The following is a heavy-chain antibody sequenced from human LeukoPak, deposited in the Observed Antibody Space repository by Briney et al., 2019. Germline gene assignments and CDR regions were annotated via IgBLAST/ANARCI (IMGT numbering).Heavy chain of an antibody. CDR1: GYTFTSYA. V-gene: IGHV1-3*01. J-gene: IGHJ6*04. CDR2: INAGNGNT. Sequence: ASVKVSCKASGYTFTSYAIHWVRQAPGQRLEWMGWINAGNGNTKYSQKFQGRVTITRDTSASTAYMELRSLRSDDTAVYYCARRGYCSSTSCPAGDVWGKGTTVTVSS. D-gene: IGHD2-2*01. CDR3: ARRGYCSSTSCPAGDV.